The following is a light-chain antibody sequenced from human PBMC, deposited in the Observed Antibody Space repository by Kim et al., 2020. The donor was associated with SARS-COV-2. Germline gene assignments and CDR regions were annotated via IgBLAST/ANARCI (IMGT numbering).Light chain of an antibody. CDR3: QSYNRDNVL. Sequence: GETVAISCARSGGSIDGNYVQWYQHRPGGVPTTVIYEDDQRPSGVSDRFSGSIDNSSNSASLTISGLRTEDEADYYCQSYNRDNVLFGGGTQLTVL. CDR1: GGSIDGNY. J-gene: IGLJ2*01. V-gene: IGLV6-57*03. CDR2: EDD.